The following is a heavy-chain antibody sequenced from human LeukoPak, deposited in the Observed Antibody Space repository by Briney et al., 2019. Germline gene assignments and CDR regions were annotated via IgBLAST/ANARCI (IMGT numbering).Heavy chain of an antibody. D-gene: IGHD6-13*01. J-gene: IGHJ4*02. Sequence: GGSLRLSCAASGFTFSSYEMNWVRQAPGKGLEWISYISSSGSTMYYADSVKGRFTISRDNAKNSLYLQMNSLRAEDTAIYYCASSSWYALDYWVQGTLVTVSS. CDR1: GFTFSSYE. CDR3: ASSSWYALDY. CDR2: ISSSGSTM. V-gene: IGHV3-48*03.